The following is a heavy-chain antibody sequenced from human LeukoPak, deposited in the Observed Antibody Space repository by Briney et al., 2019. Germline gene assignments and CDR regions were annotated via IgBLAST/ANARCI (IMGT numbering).Heavy chain of an antibody. D-gene: IGHD1-26*01. CDR3: ARDYSGEWEQLTGWWFDP. CDR2: INPSGDVR. J-gene: IGHJ5*02. Sequence: ASVKVSCKASGYTFTSYSLNWVRQAPGQGLEWMAIINPSGDVRSYAQKFQGRVTVTRDMSTRTVYMELSDLRPEDTAVYYCARDYSGEWEQLTGWWFDPWGQGTLVIVSS. CDR1: GYTFTSYS. V-gene: IGHV1-46*01.